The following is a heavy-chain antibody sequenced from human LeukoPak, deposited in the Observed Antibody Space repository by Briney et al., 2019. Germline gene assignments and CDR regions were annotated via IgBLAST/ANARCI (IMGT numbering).Heavy chain of an antibody. V-gene: IGHV1-2*02. J-gene: IGHJ4*02. CDR1: GYTFTGYY. CDR3: ARDNDRMILGPDSSGYSIDY. D-gene: IGHD3-22*01. CDR2: INPNSGGT. Sequence: ASVKVSCKASGYTFTGYYMHWVRQAPGQGLEWMGWINPNSGGTNYAQKFQGRVTMTRDTSISTAYMELSRLRSDDTAVYYCARDNDRMILGPDSSGYSIDYWGQGTLVTVSS.